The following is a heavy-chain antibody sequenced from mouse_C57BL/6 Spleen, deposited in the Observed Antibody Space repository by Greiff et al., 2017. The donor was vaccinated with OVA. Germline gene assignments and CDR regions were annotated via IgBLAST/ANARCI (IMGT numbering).Heavy chain of an antibody. J-gene: IGHJ2*01. D-gene: IGHD1-1*01. CDR3: ARHVVVAEGVGYYCDY. V-gene: IGHV5-6*01. CDR2: ISSGGSYT. CDR1: GFTFSSYG. Sequence: EVQLVESGGDLVKPGGSLKLSCAASGFTFSSYGMSWVRQTPDKRLEWVATISSGGSYTYYPDSVKGRFTISRDNAKNTLYLQMSSLKSEDTAMYYCARHVVVAEGVGYYCDYWGQGTTLTVSS.